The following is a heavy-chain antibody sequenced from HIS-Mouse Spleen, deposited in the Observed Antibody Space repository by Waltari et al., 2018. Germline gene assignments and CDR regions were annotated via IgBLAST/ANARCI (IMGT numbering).Heavy chain of an antibody. D-gene: IGHD6-13*01. V-gene: IGHV4-39*07. CDR2: IYYSGST. CDR1: RGSISSCRYY. J-gene: IGHJ2*01. CDR3: AREIPYSSSWYDWYFDL. Sequence: QLQLQDSAPGLVKPSETLSLTSTVSRGSISSCRYYCGWFRPPTGKGLEWIGSIYYSGSTYYNPSLKSRVTISVDTSKNQFSLKLRSVTAADTAVYYCAREIPYSSSWYDWYFDLWGRGTLVTVSS.